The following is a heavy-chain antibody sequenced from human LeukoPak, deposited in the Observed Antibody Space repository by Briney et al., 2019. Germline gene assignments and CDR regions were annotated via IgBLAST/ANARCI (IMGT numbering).Heavy chain of an antibody. V-gene: IGHV3-23*01. CDR2: ISGSGGST. J-gene: IGHJ6*03. CDR1: GFTFSSYG. Sequence: HSGGSLRLSCAASGFTFSSYGMSWVRQAPGKGLEWVSAISGSGGSTYYADSVKGRFTISRDNSKNTLYLQMNSLRAEDTAVYYCARAARPHYYYYYYMDVWGKGTTVTVSS. D-gene: IGHD6-6*01. CDR3: ARAARPHYYYYYYMDV.